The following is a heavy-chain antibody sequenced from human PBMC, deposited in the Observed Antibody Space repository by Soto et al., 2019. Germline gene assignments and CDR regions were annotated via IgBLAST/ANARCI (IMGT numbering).Heavy chain of an antibody. CDR1: GFTFSSYA. CDR2: ISGRSGSST. D-gene: IGHD2-21*01. CDR3: AREVLWSRYFDY. J-gene: IGHJ4*02. V-gene: IGHV3-23*01. Sequence: GGSLRLSCAASGFTFSSYAMSWVRQAPGKGLEWLSTISGRSGSSTYYADSVKGRFTISRDNSKNTLYLQMNNLRPEDTGVYYCAREVLWSRYFDYWGQGTLVTVSS.